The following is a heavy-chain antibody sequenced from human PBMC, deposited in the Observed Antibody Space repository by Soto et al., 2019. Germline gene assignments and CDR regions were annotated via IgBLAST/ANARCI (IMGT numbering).Heavy chain of an antibody. CDR1: GDTFTTYP. Sequence: QVQLVQSGAEVKKPGSSVKISCKASGDTFTTYPITWVRQAPGQGLEWMGRIVPILGVPNSAQKFQGRLTLIADKTMTTAYMELSSLTTTDTAFYYCARDGYAYGSGSFLATWGQGTLVIVSS. V-gene: IGHV1-69*04. CDR2: IVPILGVP. D-gene: IGHD3-10*01. J-gene: IGHJ4*02. CDR3: ARDGYAYGSGSFLAT.